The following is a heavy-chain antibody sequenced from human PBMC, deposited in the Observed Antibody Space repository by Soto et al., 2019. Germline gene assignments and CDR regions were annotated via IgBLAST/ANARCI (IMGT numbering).Heavy chain of an antibody. D-gene: IGHD6-19*01. CDR1: GFTFDDYA. CDR2: ISWNSGSI. CDR3: AKGSSQWLDSSDY. J-gene: IGHJ4*02. Sequence: GGSLRLSCAASGFTFDDYAMHWVRQAPGKGLEWVSGISWNSGSIGYADSVKGRFTISRDNAKNSLYLQMNSLRAEDTALYYCAKGSSQWLDSSDYWGQGTLVTVSS. V-gene: IGHV3-9*01.